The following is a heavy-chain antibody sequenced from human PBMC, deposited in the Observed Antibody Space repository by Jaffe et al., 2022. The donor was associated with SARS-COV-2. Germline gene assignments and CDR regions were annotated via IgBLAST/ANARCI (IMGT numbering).Heavy chain of an antibody. V-gene: IGHV3-49*03. J-gene: IGHJ6*03. CDR2: LRGRVYTETP. Sequence: EVQLVESGGGLVQPGRSLRLSCTASGFTFGDYPVSWFRQAPGRGLEWVGFLRGRVYTETPQYAASVNGRFTISRDDSKNIAHLQMNSLKTDDTGVYYCARARDGYNFYMDVWGKGTTVTVSS. CDR3: ARARDGYNFYMDV. CDR1: GFTFGDYP.